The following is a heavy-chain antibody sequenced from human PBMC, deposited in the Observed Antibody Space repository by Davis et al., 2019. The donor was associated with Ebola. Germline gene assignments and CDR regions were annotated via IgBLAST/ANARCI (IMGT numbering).Heavy chain of an antibody. CDR2: SSAYNGNT. CDR3: ARGSILWFGELVYYGMDV. Sequence: AASVKVSCKASGYTFTSYGISWVRQAPGQGLEWMGWSSAYNGNTNYAQKLQGRVTMTTDTSTSTAYMELRSLRSDDTAVYYCARGSILWFGELVYYGMDVWGQGTTVTVSS. CDR1: GYTFTSYG. V-gene: IGHV1-18*01. D-gene: IGHD3-10*01. J-gene: IGHJ6*02.